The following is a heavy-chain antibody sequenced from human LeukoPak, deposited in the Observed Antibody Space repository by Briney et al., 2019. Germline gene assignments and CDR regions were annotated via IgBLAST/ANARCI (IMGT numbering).Heavy chain of an antibody. CDR3: ARDRSGQRTAYYYGMDV. V-gene: IGHV4-30-4*01. J-gene: IGHJ6*02. CDR2: IYYSGST. Sequence: PSQTLSLTCTVSGGSISSGDYYWSWIRQPPGKGLEWIGYIYYSGSTYYNPSLKSRVTISVDTSKNQFSLKLSSVTAADTAVYYCARDRSGQRTAYYYGMDVWGQGTTVTVSS. D-gene: IGHD6-25*01. CDR1: GGSISSGDYY.